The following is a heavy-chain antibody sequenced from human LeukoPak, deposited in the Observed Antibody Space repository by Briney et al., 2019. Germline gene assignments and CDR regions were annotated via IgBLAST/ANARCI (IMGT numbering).Heavy chain of an antibody. V-gene: IGHV3-74*01. CDR2: INGAGSST. CDR1: GFTFSSHW. Sequence: GGSLRLSCAASGFTFSSHWMHWVRQAPGKGLVWVSRINGAGSSTSYADSVKGRFTVSRDNSKNTLHLQMNSLRAEDTAVYYCARDFESYYDVWGQGTLVTVSS. J-gene: IGHJ4*02. CDR3: ARDFESYYDV. D-gene: IGHD3-22*01.